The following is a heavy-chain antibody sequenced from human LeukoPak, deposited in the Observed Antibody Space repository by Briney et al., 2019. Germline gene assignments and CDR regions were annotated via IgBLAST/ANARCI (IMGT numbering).Heavy chain of an antibody. CDR2: IIPIFGTA. CDR1: GGTFSSYA. D-gene: IGHD3-9*01. Sequence: GGTFSSYAISWVXQAPGQGLEWMGGIIPIFGTANYAQKFQGRVTITADESTSTAYMELSSLRSEDTAVYYCARDQRYFDWLAGPRGIFDYWGQGTLVTVSS. J-gene: IGHJ4*02. CDR3: ARDQRYFDWLAGPRGIFDY. V-gene: IGHV1-69*01.